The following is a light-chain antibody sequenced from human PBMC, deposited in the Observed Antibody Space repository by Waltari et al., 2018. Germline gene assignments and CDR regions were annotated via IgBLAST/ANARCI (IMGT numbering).Light chain of an antibody. J-gene: IGLJ3*02. CDR2: EVS. Sequence: QSALTQPPSASGSPGQSVTIPCPGPSSDYVSWFQPHPGKAPKLMIYEVSKRPSGVPDRFSGSKSGNTASLTVSGLQADDEAHYYCSSYADNTLVFGGGTKLTVL. V-gene: IGLV2-8*01. CDR3: SSYADNTLV. CDR1: SSDY.